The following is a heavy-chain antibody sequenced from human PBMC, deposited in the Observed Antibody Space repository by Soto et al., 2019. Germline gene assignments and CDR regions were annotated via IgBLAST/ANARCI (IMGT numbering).Heavy chain of an antibody. CDR2: INEDGSEE. V-gene: IGHV3-7*01. CDR3: ARIEIGSYDY. J-gene: IGHJ4*02. D-gene: IGHD1-26*01. CDR1: GFTFRNYC. Sequence: EVKLVESGGGLVQPGGSLRLSCAASGFTFRNYCLGWVRQAPGKGLEWVANINEDGSEEYYVDSVRGRFIISRDNARNSLFLKMNSLRAEDTAIYYCARIEIGSYDYWGQGTLVTVSS.